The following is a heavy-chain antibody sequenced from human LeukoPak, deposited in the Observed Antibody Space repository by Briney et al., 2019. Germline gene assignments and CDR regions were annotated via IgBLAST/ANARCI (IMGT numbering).Heavy chain of an antibody. CDR3: ARGPDIWREAYYFDY. V-gene: IGHV4-39*07. CDR1: GGSISSSSYY. CDR2: IYYSGST. Sequence: SETLSLTCTVSGGSISSSSYYWGWIRQPPGKGLEWIGSIYYSGSTYYNPSLKSRVTISVDTSKNQFSLKLSSVTAADTAVYYCARGPDIWREAYYFDYWGQGTLVTVSS. D-gene: IGHD3/OR15-3a*01. J-gene: IGHJ4*02.